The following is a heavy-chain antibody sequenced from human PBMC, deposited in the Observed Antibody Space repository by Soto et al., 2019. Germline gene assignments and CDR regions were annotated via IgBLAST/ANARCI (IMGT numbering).Heavy chain of an antibody. V-gene: IGHV1-18*01. CDR3: ARIGGWGCSGGTSCFDY. D-gene: IGHD2-15*01. CDR2: ISGHNSNT. J-gene: IGHJ4*02. CDR1: GYTFSSYG. Sequence: QVQLVQSGAEVKKPGASVKVSCKASGYTFSSYGISWVQQAPGQGLEWMGWISGHNSNTNYAQNLQGRVTMTTDTSTSTAYMELRSLRSDDTAVYYCARIGGWGCSGGTSCFDYWGQGTLVTVSS.